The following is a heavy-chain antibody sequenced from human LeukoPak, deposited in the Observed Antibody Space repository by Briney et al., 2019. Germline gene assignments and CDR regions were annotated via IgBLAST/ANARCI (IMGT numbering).Heavy chain of an antibody. CDR1: GFPFKGYW. J-gene: IGHJ4*02. V-gene: IGHV3-7*01. Sequence: AGSLRLSCVASGFPFKGYWMTWFRQSPGKGLDWVANIKPDGSETNYLDSVKGRFTISRDNARDSLFLEMNNLRVDDTAVYYCARDGGELWPLDEWGQGILVTVSS. CDR3: ARDGGELWPLDE. CDR2: IKPDGSET. D-gene: IGHD3-10*01.